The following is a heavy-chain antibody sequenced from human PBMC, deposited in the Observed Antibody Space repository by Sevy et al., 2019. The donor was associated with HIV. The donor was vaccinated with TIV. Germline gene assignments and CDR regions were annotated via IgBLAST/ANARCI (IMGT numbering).Heavy chain of an antibody. CDR2: INSDGSST. D-gene: IGHD3-10*01. CDR3: AFRGDAFDI. V-gene: IGHV3-74*01. J-gene: IGHJ3*02. Sequence: GGSLRLSCAASGFTFSNYWMNWVRQAPGKGLVWISRINSDGSSTTYADSVKGGFTVSRDNAKNTLYLQMNSLRAEDTAVYYCAFRGDAFDIWGQGTMVTVSS. CDR1: GFTFSNYW.